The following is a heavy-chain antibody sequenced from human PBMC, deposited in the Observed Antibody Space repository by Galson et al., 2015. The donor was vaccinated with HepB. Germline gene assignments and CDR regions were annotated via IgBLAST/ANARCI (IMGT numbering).Heavy chain of an antibody. CDR3: ASFPGPGNMHYYYGRDV. CDR2: THPGDSDT. J-gene: IGHJ6*02. D-gene: IGHD2/OR15-2a*01. Sequence: QSGAEVKKPGESLKISCKASGYSFTRHWIGWVRQMPGKGLEWMGFTHPGDSDTRYSPSFQGRVTISTDKSISTAYLHWSSLKASDTAIYYCASFPGPGNMHYYYGRDVWGQGTTVTVSS. CDR1: GYSFTRHW. V-gene: IGHV5-51*01.